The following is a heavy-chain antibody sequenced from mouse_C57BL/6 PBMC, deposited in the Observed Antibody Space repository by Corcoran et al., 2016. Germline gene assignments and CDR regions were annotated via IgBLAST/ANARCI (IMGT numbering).Heavy chain of an antibody. Sequence: EVQLQQSGPELVKPGASVKIPCKASGYTFTDYNMDWVKQSHGKSLEWIGDINPNNGGTIYNQKFKGKATLTVDKSSSTAYMELRSLTSEDTAVYYCARSRNLLYAMDYWGQGTSVTVSS. CDR3: ARSRNLLYAMDY. CDR1: GYTFTDYN. CDR2: INPNNGGT. D-gene: IGHD2-1*01. J-gene: IGHJ4*01. V-gene: IGHV1-18*01.